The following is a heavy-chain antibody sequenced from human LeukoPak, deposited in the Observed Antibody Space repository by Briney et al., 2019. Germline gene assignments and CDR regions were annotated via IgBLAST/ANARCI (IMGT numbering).Heavy chain of an antibody. CDR3: ARGVAGSWLGAFDI. CDR1: GXSISSYY. CDR2: IYTSGST. V-gene: IGHV4-4*07. Sequence: SETLSLTCTVSGXSISSYYWSWIRQPAGKGLEWIGRIYTSGSTNYNPSLKSRVTMSVDTSKNQFSLKLSSVTAADTAVYYCARGVAGSWLGAFDIWGQGTMVTVSS. D-gene: IGHD6-19*01. J-gene: IGHJ3*02.